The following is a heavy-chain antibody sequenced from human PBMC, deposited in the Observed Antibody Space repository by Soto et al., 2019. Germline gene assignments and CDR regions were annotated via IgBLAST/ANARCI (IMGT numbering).Heavy chain of an antibody. CDR3: ARVELLWFGSNWFDP. CDR2: ISAYNGNT. D-gene: IGHD3-10*01. CDR1: GYGFTSYG. V-gene: IGHV1-18*01. J-gene: IGHJ5*02. Sequence: KISCKGSGYGFTSYGISWVRQAPGQGLEWMGWISAYNGNTNYAQKLQGRVTMTTDTSTSTAYMELRSLRSDDTAVYYCARVELLWFGSNWFDPWGQGTLVTVSS.